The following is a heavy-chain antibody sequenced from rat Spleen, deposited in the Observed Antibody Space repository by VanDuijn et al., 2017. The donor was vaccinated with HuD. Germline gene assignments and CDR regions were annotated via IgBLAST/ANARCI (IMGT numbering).Heavy chain of an antibody. CDR2: IRTEPHNYAT. Sequence: VQLVESGGGLVQPKESLKISCAASGFTFSNTAMYWVRQAPGKGLEWVARIRTEPHNYATYYTDSVQGRFTISRDESKSMVYLQMDNLKTEDTAMYYCTADSGANWFAYWGQGTLVTVSS. CDR1: GFTFSNTA. D-gene: IGHD4-3*01. V-gene: IGHV10-5*01. CDR3: TADSGANWFAY. J-gene: IGHJ3*01.